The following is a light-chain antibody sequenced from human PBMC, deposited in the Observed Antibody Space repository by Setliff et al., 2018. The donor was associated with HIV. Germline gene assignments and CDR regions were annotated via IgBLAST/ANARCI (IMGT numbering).Light chain of an antibody. Sequence: DIQMTQSPSTLSASVGDSVTITCRASQSFSSWLAWYHQKPGKAPKLLIYKASTLASGVPSRFSGSGSGTEFTLTITSLQPDDFATYYCQQYNSYPITFGQGTRLEIK. CDR1: QSFSSW. CDR3: QQYNSYPIT. J-gene: IGKJ5*01. V-gene: IGKV1-5*03. CDR2: KAS.